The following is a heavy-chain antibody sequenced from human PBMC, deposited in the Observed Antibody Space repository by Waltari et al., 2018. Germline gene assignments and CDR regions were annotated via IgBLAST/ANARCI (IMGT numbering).Heavy chain of an antibody. Sequence: QVQLQESGPGLVKPSETLSLTCAVSGYSISSGYYWGWIRQPPGKGLEWIGIIYHSGSTYYNPSLKSRVTISVDTSKNQFSLKLSSVTAADTAVYYCARHSSGWYYFDYWGQGTLVTVSS. J-gene: IGHJ4*02. CDR3: ARHSSGWYYFDY. D-gene: IGHD6-19*01. V-gene: IGHV4-38-2*01. CDR1: GYSISSGYY. CDR2: IYHSGST.